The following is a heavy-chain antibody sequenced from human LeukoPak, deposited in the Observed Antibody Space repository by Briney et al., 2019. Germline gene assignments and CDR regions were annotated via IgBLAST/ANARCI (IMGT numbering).Heavy chain of an antibody. Sequence: SETQSLTCTVSGGSISSSSYYWGWIRQPPGKGLEWIGSIYYSGSTYYNPSLKSRVTISVDTSKNQFSLKLSSVTAADTAVYYCARTLAVAGIYHGAFDIWGQGTMVTVSS. CDR3: ARTLAVAGIYHGAFDI. J-gene: IGHJ3*02. CDR2: IYYSGST. V-gene: IGHV4-39*01. D-gene: IGHD6-19*01. CDR1: GGSISSSSYY.